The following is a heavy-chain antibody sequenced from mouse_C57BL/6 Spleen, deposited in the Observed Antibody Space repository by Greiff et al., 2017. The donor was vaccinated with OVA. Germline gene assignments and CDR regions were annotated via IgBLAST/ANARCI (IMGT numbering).Heavy chain of an antibody. CDR1: GFTFSDYG. V-gene: IGHV5-17*01. CDR2: ISSGSRTI. CDR3: ASYYGPLRGFAY. Sequence: EVQGVESGGGLVKPGGSLKLSCAASGFTFSDYGMHWVRQAPEKGLEWVAYISSGSRTIYYADTVKGRFPISRDNAKNTLFLQMTSLRSEDTAMYYCASYYGPLRGFAYWGQGTLVTVSA. J-gene: IGHJ3*01. D-gene: IGHD2-10*01.